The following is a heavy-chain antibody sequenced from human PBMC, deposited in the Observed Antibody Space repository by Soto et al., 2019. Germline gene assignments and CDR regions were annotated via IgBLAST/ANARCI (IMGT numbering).Heavy chain of an antibody. V-gene: IGHV4-59*08. CDR2: IYYTGST. J-gene: IGHJ4*02. D-gene: IGHD3-22*01. CDR3: ARHSRMPSSGYYYGFDY. CDR1: GASISHYY. Sequence: SETLSLTCTVSGASISHYYCNWIRQPPGKGLEWIGYIYYTGSTNFNPSLKSRVTISVDTSKNQFSLKLSSVTAADTAVYYCARHSRMPSSGYYYGFDYWGQGTLVTV.